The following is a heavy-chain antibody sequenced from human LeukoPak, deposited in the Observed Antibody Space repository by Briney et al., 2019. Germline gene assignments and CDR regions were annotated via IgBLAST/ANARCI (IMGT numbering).Heavy chain of an antibody. J-gene: IGHJ4*02. CDR3: ARSISWYSYFDY. D-gene: IGHD6-13*01. CDR1: GYTLISYS. Sequence: ASVKVSCKASGYTLISYSISWVRQAPGQGLEWMGWISAYNGHTNYAQKLQGRVTMTTDTSTSTAYMELRSLRPDDTAVYYCARSISWYSYFDYWGQGTLVTVSS. V-gene: IGHV1-18*01. CDR2: ISAYNGHT.